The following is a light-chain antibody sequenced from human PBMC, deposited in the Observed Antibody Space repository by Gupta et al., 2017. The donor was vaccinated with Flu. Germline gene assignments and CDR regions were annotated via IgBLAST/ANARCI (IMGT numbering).Light chain of an antibody. Sequence: ITISCTGTSSEIGGYNYVYWYQQHPGKAPKLMIYGVSKRPAGVSNRFSGSKSGNTASLTISGLQAEDEADYYCTSYTTSSTYVFGTGTKVTVL. CDR1: SSEIGGYNY. CDR3: TSYTTSSTYV. J-gene: IGLJ1*01. V-gene: IGLV2-14*01. CDR2: GVS.